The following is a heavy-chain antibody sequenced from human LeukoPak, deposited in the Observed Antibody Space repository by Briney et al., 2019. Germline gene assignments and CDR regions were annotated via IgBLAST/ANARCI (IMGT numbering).Heavy chain of an antibody. J-gene: IGHJ5*02. D-gene: IGHD1-26*01. CDR3: ARDPHGSYHWFGP. CDR1: GGSISGYY. V-gene: IGHV4-59*01. CDR2: IYYSGST. Sequence: SETLSLTCTVSGGSISGYYWSWIRQPPGKGLEWIGYIYYSGSTNYNPSPKSRVTISVDTSKNQFSLKLSSVTAADTAVYYCARDPHGSYHWFGPWGQGTLVTVSS.